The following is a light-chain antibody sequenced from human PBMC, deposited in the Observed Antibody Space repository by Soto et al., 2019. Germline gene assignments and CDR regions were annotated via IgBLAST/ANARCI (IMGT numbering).Light chain of an antibody. CDR1: SSNIGSNS. V-gene: IGLV1-44*01. J-gene: IGLJ2*01. CDR3: AAWDDSLNGVV. Sequence: VLTQPPSASGTPGQRVTISCSGSSSNIGSNSVNWYQQLPGTAPKLLIYSNNQRPSGVPDRFSGSKSGTSASLAISGLQSEDEADYYCAAWDDSLNGVVFGGGTKLTVL. CDR2: SNN.